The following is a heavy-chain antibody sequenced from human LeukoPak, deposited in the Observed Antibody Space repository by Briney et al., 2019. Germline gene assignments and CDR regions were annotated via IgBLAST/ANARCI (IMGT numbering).Heavy chain of an antibody. V-gene: IGHV3-23*01. CDR1: GFTFSTYA. J-gene: IGHJ4*02. CDR2: ISDSGGST. CDR3: ARAPKWDRYFDY. D-gene: IGHD3-9*01. Sequence: AGGSLRLSCAASGFTFSTYAMNWVRQAPGKGLEWVSAISDSGGSTYYADSVKGRFTISRDNSKNTLYLQMNSLRAEDTAVYYCARAPKWDRYFDYWGQGTLVTVSS.